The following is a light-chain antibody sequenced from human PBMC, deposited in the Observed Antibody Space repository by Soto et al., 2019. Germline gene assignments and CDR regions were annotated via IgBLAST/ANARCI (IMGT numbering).Light chain of an antibody. J-gene: IGKJ1*01. CDR2: GAS. CDR3: QKYNSAPWT. CDR1: QGISNY. Sequence: DIQMTQSPSSLSASVGDRVTITCRASQGISNYLVWYQQKPGKVPKLLIYGASTLQSGVPSRFSGSGSGTDFTLTISSLQPEDVAIYYCQKYNSAPWTFGQGTKVEIK. V-gene: IGKV1-27*01.